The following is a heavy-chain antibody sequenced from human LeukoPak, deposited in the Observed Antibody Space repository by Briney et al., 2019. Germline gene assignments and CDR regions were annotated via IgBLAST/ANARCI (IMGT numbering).Heavy chain of an antibody. CDR3: VREDLQTLDY. CDR2: YIPIFGTS. J-gene: IGHJ4*02. D-gene: IGHD3-3*01. Sequence: SVKVSCKASGGTFSSYAISWVRQAPGQGLDWMGGYIPIFGTSNYAQKFRGRVTITADESTSTAFMELSGLRSEGTAMYFCVREDLQTLDYWGQGTLVTVSS. CDR1: GGTFSSYA. V-gene: IGHV1-69*13.